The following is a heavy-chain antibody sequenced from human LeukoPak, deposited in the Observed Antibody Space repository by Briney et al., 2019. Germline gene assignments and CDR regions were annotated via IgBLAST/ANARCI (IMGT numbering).Heavy chain of an antibody. V-gene: IGHV3-30*18. J-gene: IGHJ4*02. CDR1: GFRFSSYA. D-gene: IGHD3-22*01. Sequence: GGSLRLSCAASGFRFSSYAMSWVRQAPGKGLEWVAVISYDGSNKYYADSVKGRFTISRDNSKNTLYLQMNSLRAEDTAVYYCAKDRNPYDSSGYYFDYWGQGTLVTVSS. CDR3: AKDRNPYDSSGYYFDY. CDR2: ISYDGSNK.